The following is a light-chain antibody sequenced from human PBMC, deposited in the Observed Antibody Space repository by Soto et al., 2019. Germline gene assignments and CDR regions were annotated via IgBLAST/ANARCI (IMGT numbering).Light chain of an antibody. Sequence: QSALTQPRSVSGSPGQSVIISCTGTSSDVGGYNYVSWYQQHPGKAPKLMIYDVSKRPSGVPDRFSGSKSSNTASLTISGLQAEDEADYYCCSYAGSFILVFGGGTKLTVL. J-gene: IGLJ2*01. CDR2: DVS. CDR1: SSDVGGYNY. CDR3: CSYAGSFILV. V-gene: IGLV2-11*01.